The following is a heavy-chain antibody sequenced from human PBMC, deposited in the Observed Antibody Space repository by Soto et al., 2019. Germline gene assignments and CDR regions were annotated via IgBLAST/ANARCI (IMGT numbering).Heavy chain of an antibody. CDR2: ISAYNGNT. CDR1: GYTFTSYG. Sequence: QVQLVQSGAEVKKPGASVKVACKASGYTFTSYGISWVRQAPGQGLEWMGWISAYNGNTNYAQKLQGRVTMTTDTSASTAYMELRSLRSDDTAVYYCARVSSSSWYGWWFDPWGQGTLVTVSS. D-gene: IGHD6-13*01. V-gene: IGHV1-18*01. J-gene: IGHJ5*02. CDR3: ARVSSSSWYGWWFDP.